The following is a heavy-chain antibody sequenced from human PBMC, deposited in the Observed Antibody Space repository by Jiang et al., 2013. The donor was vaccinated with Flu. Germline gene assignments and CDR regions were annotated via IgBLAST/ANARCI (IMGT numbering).Heavy chain of an antibody. Sequence: RLSCAASGFIFSNYGMHWVRQAPGKGLEWVAVILDDGITKLYAESVKGRFTISRDNAKNSLYLQMNSLRAEDTAVYYCARLAVGYFDYWGQGTLVTVSS. CDR2: ILDDGITK. CDR3: ARLAVGYFDY. V-gene: IGHV3-30*03. J-gene: IGHJ4*02. D-gene: IGHD6-19*01. CDR1: GFIFSNYG.